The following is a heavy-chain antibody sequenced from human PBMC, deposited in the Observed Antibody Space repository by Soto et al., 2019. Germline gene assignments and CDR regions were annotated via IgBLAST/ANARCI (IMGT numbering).Heavy chain of an antibody. CDR1: GASVNSGSYY. Sequence: PSETLSLTCTVSGASVNSGSYYWSWIRQPPGEGLEWIGCIYNSESTNYNPSLKSRITISVDTSKNQFSLKLSSVTTADTAVYYCARGGNGRYYYYGVDVWGQGTTVTVSS. V-gene: IGHV4-61*01. CDR2: IYNSEST. D-gene: IGHD4-4*01. CDR3: ARGGNGRYYYYGVDV. J-gene: IGHJ6*02.